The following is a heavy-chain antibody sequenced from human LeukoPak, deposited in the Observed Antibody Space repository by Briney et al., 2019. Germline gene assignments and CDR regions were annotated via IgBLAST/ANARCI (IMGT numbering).Heavy chain of an antibody. CDR3: ARAYFSSWYMNWFDP. Sequence: PSETLSLACTVSGYSISSGYYWGWIRQPPGKGLEWIGSFYPSGSTYYYPSLKSRVTISLDTSKNQFSLKLSSVTAADTAVYYCARAYFSSWYMNWFDPWGQGTLVTVSS. CDR2: FYPSGST. J-gene: IGHJ5*02. D-gene: IGHD6-13*01. V-gene: IGHV4-38-2*02. CDR1: GYSISSGYY.